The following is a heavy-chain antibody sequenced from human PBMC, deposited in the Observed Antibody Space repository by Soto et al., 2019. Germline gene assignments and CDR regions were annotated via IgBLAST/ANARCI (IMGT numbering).Heavy chain of an antibody. CDR1: GYTFTSYA. CDR2: INAGNGNT. D-gene: IGHD4-4*01. CDR3: ARDKVTVRSYYYGMDV. V-gene: IGHV1-3*01. Sequence: GASVKVSCKASGYTFTSYAMHWVRQAPGQRLEWMGWINAGNGNTKYSQKFQGRVTITRDTSASTAYMELSSLRSEDTAVYYCARDKVTVRSYYYGMDVWGQGTTVTVSS. J-gene: IGHJ6*02.